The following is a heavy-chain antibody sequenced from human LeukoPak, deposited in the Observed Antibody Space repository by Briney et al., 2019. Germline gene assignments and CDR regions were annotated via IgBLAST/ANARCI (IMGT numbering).Heavy chain of an antibody. V-gene: IGHV3-30*02. CDR3: ARDYNWGFDY. D-gene: IGHD1-1*01. Sequence: GGSLRLSSAASGFTFSHHGMHWVRQAPGKGLEWVAFIRNDGSNNYYADSVKGRFTISRDNSKNNVYLQMYSLRVEDTSIYYCARDYNWGFDYWGQGTVVTVSS. J-gene: IGHJ4*02. CDR1: GFTFSHHG. CDR2: IRNDGSNN.